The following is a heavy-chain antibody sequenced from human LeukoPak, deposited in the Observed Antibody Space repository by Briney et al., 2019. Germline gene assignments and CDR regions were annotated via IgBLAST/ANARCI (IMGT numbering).Heavy chain of an antibody. V-gene: IGHV3-30*04. CDR1: GFTFSNFA. CDR2: ISYDGSIK. CDR3: ARDNGNKYYFDY. J-gene: IGHJ4*02. D-gene: IGHD2-8*01. Sequence: PGGSLRLSCAASGFTFSNFAMHWVRQAPGKGLEWVAVISYDGSIKYYADSVKGRFTISRDNSKKSLYLQMNSLRAEDTAVYYCARDNGNKYYFDYWGQGTLVTVSS.